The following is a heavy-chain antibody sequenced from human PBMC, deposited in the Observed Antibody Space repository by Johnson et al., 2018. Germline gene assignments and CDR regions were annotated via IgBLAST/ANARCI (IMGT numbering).Heavy chain of an antibody. J-gene: IGHJ6*03. CDR1: GFTFSSYG. V-gene: IGHV3-30*03. CDR3: ARTYCSSTSCYLGPYYYYYSDV. CDR2: ISYDGSNQ. Sequence: VQLVESGGGVVQPGRSLRLSCAASGFTFSSYGMHWVRQAPCKGLEWVAVISYDGSNQYYADSVKGRFTISRDNSKNTLFLQMNSRRAEDTAVYYCARTYCSSTSCYLGPYYYYYSDVWGKGTTVTVSS. D-gene: IGHD2-2*01.